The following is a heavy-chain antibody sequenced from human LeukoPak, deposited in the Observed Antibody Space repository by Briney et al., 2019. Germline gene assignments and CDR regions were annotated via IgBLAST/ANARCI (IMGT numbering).Heavy chain of an antibody. CDR2: IYYSGNT. V-gene: IGHV4-59*01. D-gene: IGHD2-15*01. CDR1: GGSLSSYY. CDR3: ARVFVYCSGGSCYWGWFDP. Sequence: SETLSLTCTVSGGSLSSYYWSWIRQPPGKGLEWIGYIYYSGNTNYNPSLKSRVTISVDTSKNQFSLKLSSVTAADTAMYYCARVFVYCSGGSCYWGWFDPWGQGTLVTVSS. J-gene: IGHJ5*02.